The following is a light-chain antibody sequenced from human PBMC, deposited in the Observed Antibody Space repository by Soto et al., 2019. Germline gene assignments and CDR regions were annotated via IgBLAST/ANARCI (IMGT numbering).Light chain of an antibody. Sequence: QSALTQPASVSGSPGQSITISCTGTSSDVGGENYVSWYHQHPGRAPKLMIYDVSNRPSGVSNRFSGSKSGNTASLTISGLQAEDEADYYCSSYSTTSTLVFGSGTKATVL. J-gene: IGLJ1*01. V-gene: IGLV2-14*03. CDR2: DVS. CDR1: SSDVGGENY. CDR3: SSYSTTSTLV.